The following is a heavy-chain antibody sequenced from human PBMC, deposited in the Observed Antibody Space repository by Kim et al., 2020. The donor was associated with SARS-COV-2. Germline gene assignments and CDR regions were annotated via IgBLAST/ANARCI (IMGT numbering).Heavy chain of an antibody. V-gene: IGHV4-39*01. J-gene: IGHJ4*02. Sequence: SETLSLTCTVSGGSISSSSYYWGWIRQPPGKGLEWIGSIYYSGSTYYNPSLKSRVTISVDTSKNQFSLKLSSVTAADTAVYYCARDPSNGSGGDYWGQGTLVTVSS. D-gene: IGHD3-10*01. CDR1: GGSISSSSYY. CDR3: ARDPSNGSGGDY. CDR2: IYYSGST.